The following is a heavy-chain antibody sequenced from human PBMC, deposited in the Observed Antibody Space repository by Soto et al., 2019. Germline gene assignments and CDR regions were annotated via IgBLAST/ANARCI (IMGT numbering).Heavy chain of an antibody. CDR2: LNSDGSSR. D-gene: IGHD3-16*01. CDR1: GFTFNSYW. V-gene: IGHV3-74*01. Sequence: EVQLVESGGGLIQPGGSLRLSCAASGFTFNSYWMHWVRQAPGKGLVWVSRLNSDGSSRYYGDSMKGRFIISRDNAKNTLYLQINSLRDEDTAVYYCARGLKNKYGKDVWGQGTTVTVSS. J-gene: IGHJ6*02. CDR3: ARGLKNKYGKDV.